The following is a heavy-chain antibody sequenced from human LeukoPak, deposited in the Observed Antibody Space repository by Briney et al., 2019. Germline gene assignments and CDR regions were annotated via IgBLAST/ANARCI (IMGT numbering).Heavy chain of an antibody. CDR2: IYWDDEK. J-gene: IGHJ4*02. D-gene: IGHD3-3*01. Sequence: SGPTLVKLTETLTLTCTVSGFSLITSGVSVGWIRQPPGKALEWLALIYWDDEKRYSPSLRSRLTVTRGTSKNQVVLSMTNVDPVDTATYYCARSGYDFWSDYYRVYFNAWGQGTLVTVSS. V-gene: IGHV2-5*02. CDR1: GFSLITSGVS. CDR3: ARSGYDFWSDYYRVYFNA.